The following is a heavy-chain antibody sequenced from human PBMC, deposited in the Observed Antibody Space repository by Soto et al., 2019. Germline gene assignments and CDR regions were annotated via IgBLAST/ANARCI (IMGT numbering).Heavy chain of an antibody. V-gene: IGHV1-69*01. CDR1: GGTFSSYA. CDR2: IIPIFGTA. CDR3: ARDGKVDGYNQAYYFDY. J-gene: IGHJ4*02. D-gene: IGHD5-12*01. Sequence: QVQLVQSGAEVKKPGSSVKVSCMASGGTFSSYAISWVRQAPGQGLEWMGGIIPIFGTANYAQKFQGRVTITADESTSTAYMELSSLRSEDTAVYYCARDGKVDGYNQAYYFDYWGQGTLVTVSS.